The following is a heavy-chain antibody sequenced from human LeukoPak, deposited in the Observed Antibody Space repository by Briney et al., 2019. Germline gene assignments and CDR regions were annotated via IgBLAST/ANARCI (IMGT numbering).Heavy chain of an antibody. Sequence: GGSLRLSCAASGFTFSSYAMRWVRQAPGKGLEWVAIISYDGSDKYYADSVKGRFTISRDNSKNTLYLQMNSLRAEDTAVYYCARDLDYYDSSGYSGIDYWGQGTLVTVSS. J-gene: IGHJ4*02. CDR3: ARDLDYYDSSGYSGIDY. CDR1: GFTFSSYA. D-gene: IGHD3-22*01. V-gene: IGHV3-30*04. CDR2: ISYDGSDK.